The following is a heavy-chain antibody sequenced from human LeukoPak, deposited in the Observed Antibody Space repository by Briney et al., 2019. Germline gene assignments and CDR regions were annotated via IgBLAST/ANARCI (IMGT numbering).Heavy chain of an antibody. V-gene: IGHV4-61*10. CDR1: GGSIRSGSYY. CDR2: IYYSGST. J-gene: IGHJ5*02. D-gene: IGHD2-8*01. Sequence: SETLSLTCTVSGGSIRSGSYYWSWIRQPAGKGLEGIVYIYYSGSTNHNPSLKSRVTISVDTSKNQFPLRLSSVTAADTAVYYWAREGSNNWFDPWGQGTLVTVSS. CDR3: AREGSNNWFDP.